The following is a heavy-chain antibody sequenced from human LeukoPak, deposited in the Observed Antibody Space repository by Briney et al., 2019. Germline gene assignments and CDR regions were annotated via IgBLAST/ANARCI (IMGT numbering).Heavy chain of an antibody. CDR3: ARYYDFWSGYWDETFDY. CDR2: ISSSGNTV. D-gene: IGHD3-3*01. CDR1: GFTFSDYY. J-gene: IGHJ4*02. Sequence: GGSLRLSCAASGFTFSDYYMSWIRQAPGKGLEWVSYISSSGNTVCYADSVKGRFTISRDNAKNSLYLQVNSLRAEDTAVYYCARYYDFWSGYWDETFDYWGQGTLVTVSS. V-gene: IGHV3-11*01.